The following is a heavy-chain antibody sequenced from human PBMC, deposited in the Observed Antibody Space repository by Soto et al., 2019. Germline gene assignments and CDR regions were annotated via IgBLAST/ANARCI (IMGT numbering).Heavy chain of an antibody. J-gene: IGHJ6*03. CDR2: ITETSIYI. CDR3: ARAACSSYTCYLRSDHMDG. CDR1: GFTFSSYA. D-gene: IGHD2-2*01. V-gene: IGHV3-21*06. Sequence: EVPLVESGGGLAQPGGSLRLSCAASGFTFSSYAMSWVRQAPGKGLEWASSITETSIYIYYAGSVKGPFTISRDNARHPLYLELTSLRAEDTAVYYCARAACSSYTCYLRSDHMDGWGKGTTAPSP.